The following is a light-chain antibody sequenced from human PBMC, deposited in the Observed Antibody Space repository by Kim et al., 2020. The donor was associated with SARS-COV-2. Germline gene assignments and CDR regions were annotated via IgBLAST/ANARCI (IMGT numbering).Light chain of an antibody. CDR3: ASWDDSLV. CDR2: KNN. J-gene: IGLJ2*01. Sequence: GTPGVRVTISCSRSSSNIGSVYVYWYQQFPGTAPKLLIYKNNQRPSGVPDRFSGFKSGTSASLAISGLRSEDEADYYCASWDDSLVFGGGTKVTVL. CDR1: SSNIGSVY. V-gene: IGLV1-47*01.